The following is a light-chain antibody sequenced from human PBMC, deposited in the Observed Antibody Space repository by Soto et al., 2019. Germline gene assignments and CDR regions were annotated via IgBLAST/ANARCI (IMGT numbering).Light chain of an antibody. CDR3: QQYYSYPWT. CDR2: AAS. CDR1: QVISSY. Sequence: AIRMTQSPTSLSATTGDKATNTCRASQVISSYLAWYQQKPVKAPKLLIYAASTLQSGVPSRFSGSGSGTDFTLTISCLQSEDFATYYCQQYYSYPWTFGQGTKVDIK. V-gene: IGKV1-8*01. J-gene: IGKJ1*01.